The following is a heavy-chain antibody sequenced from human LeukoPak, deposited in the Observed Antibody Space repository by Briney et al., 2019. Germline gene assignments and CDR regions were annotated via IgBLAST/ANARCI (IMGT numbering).Heavy chain of an antibody. J-gene: IGHJ3*02. CDR3: ARGSGSGNYYDAFNI. CDR2: INPSAGST. Sequence: ASVKVSCKSAVYTGTNYFMHWLRRAPGQALEWMGIINPSAGSTTYAQKFQGRVTMTRDTSTSTVYMELSSLRSEDTAVYYCARGSGSGNYYDAFNIWGQGTRVTVSS. D-gene: IGHD3-10*01. CDR1: VYTGTNYF. V-gene: IGHV1-46*01.